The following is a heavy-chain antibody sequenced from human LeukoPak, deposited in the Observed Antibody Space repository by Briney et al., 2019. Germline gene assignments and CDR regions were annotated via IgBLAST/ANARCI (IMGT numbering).Heavy chain of an antibody. Sequence: GGSLRLSCAASGFTFSSYGMSWVRQAPGKGLEWVAFIRYDGSNKYYADSVKGRFTISRDNSKNTLYLQMNSLRAEDTAVYYCGRGYNYYGSGSLGYWGQGTLVTVSS. V-gene: IGHV3-30*02. CDR1: GFTFSSYG. D-gene: IGHD3-10*01. J-gene: IGHJ4*02. CDR2: IRYDGSNK. CDR3: GRGYNYYGSGSLGY.